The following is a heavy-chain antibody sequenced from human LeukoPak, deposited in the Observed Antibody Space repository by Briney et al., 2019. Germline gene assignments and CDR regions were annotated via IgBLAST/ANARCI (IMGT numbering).Heavy chain of an antibody. CDR3: ISSGLREYQYYGMDV. CDR1: GFTASGSA. Sequence: GGSLRLSCAAPGFTASGSAIHWVRQASGKGLEWIGHIRSKANNYATAYIASVKGRFSLSRDDSKNMAFLQMNSLETEDTAVYYCISSGLREYQYYGMDVWGQGTTVTVSS. CDR2: IRSKANNYAT. V-gene: IGHV3-73*01. D-gene: IGHD2-2*01. J-gene: IGHJ6*02.